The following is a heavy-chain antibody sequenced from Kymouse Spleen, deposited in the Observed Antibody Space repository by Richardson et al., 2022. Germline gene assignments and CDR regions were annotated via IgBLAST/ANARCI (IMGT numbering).Heavy chain of an antibody. D-gene: IGHD6-6*01. CDR1: GGSFSGYY. Sequence: QVQLQQWGAGLLKPSETLSLTCAVYGGSFSGYYWSWIRQPPGKGLEWIGEINHSGSTNYNPSLKSRVTISVDTSKNQFSLKLSSVTAADTAVYYCAREGIAAREGAYYYGMDVWGQGTTVTVSS. CDR3: AREGIAAREGAYYYGMDV. V-gene: IGHV4-34*01. CDR2: INHSGST. J-gene: IGHJ6*02.